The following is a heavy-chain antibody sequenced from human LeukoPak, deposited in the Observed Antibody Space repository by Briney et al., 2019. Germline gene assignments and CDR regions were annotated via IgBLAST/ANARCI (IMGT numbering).Heavy chain of an antibody. V-gene: IGHV1-24*01. CDR3: ATDLVAGTAFDY. CDR2: FDPEDGET. J-gene: IGHJ4*02. CDR1: GYTLIDLS. D-gene: IGHD6-19*01. Sequence: ASVKVSCKVSGYTLIDLSMRWVRQAPGKGLEWMGGFDPEDGETIYAQKFQRRVTMTEDTSTDTAYMELSSLRSEDTAVYYCATDLVAGTAFDYWGQGTLVTVSS.